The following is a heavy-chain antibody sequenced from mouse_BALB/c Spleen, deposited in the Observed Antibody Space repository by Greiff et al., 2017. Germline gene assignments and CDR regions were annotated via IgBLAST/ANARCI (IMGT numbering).Heavy chain of an antibody. CDR1: GFTFSSFG. Sequence: EVQLVESGGGLVKPGGSRKLSCAASGFTFSSFGMHWVRQAPEQGLEWVAYISSGSSTIYYADTVKGRVTISRDNPKNTLFLQMTRLRSEDTAMYYCARSDYGYAMDYWGQGTSVTVSS. D-gene: IGHD1-1*01. CDR3: ARSDYGYAMDY. J-gene: IGHJ4*01. CDR2: ISSGSSTI. V-gene: IGHV5-17*02.